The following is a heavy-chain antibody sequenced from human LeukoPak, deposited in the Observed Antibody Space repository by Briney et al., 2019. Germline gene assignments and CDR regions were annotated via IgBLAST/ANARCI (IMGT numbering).Heavy chain of an antibody. CDR2: IYSGGST. D-gene: IGHD1-26*01. CDR1: GFTVSSNY. V-gene: IGHV3-53*01. J-gene: IGHJ4*02. Sequence: QSGGSLRLSCAASGFTVSSNYMSWVRQAPGKGLEWVSVIYSGGSTYYADSVKGRFTISRDNSKNTLYLQMNSLRAEDTAVYYCARAKYSGSPTPDYWGQGTLVTVSS. CDR3: ARAKYSGSPTPDY.